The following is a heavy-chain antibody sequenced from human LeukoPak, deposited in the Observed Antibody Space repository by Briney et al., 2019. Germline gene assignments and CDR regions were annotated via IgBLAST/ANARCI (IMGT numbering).Heavy chain of an antibody. D-gene: IGHD2-2*01. V-gene: IGHV3-74*01. CDR3: ARGLVPADYYFDY. CDR2: ITSDGSST. CDR1: GFTFSTYW. Sequence: GGSLGLSCAASGFTFSTYWMHWVRQAPGKGLEWVSRITSDGSSTSYAGSVKGRFTISRDNAKNTLYLQINSLRAEDTAVYYCARGLVPADYYFDYWGQGTLVTVSS. J-gene: IGHJ4*02.